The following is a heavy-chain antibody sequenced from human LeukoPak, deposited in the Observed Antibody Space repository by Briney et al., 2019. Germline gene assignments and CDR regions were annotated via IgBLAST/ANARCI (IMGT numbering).Heavy chain of an antibody. D-gene: IGHD3-22*01. CDR2: ISGSGGST. Sequence: GGSLRLSCAASGFTFSDYYMSWIRQAPGKGLEWVSAISGSGGSTYYADSVKGRFTISRDNSKNTLYLQMNSLRAEDTAVYYCAKTQYYYDSSGYYHLIDYWGQGTLVTVSS. CDR1: GFTFSDYY. CDR3: AKTQYYYDSSGYYHLIDY. J-gene: IGHJ4*02. V-gene: IGHV3-23*01.